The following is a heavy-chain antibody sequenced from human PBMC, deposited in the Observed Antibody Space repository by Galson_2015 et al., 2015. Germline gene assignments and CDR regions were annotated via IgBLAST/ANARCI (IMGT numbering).Heavy chain of an antibody. CDR3: ARGGQYSSLYYSSYYVMDV. CDR2: MNPNSGNT. V-gene: IGHV1-8*02. J-gene: IGHJ6*02. CDR1: GGTFSSYT. Sequence: SVKVSCKASGGTFSSYTISWVRQAPGQGLEWMGWMNPNSGNTGYAQKFQGRVTMTRNTSISTAYMELSSLRSEDTAVYYCARGGQYSSLYYSSYYVMDVGAKGPRSPSP. D-gene: IGHD6-6*01.